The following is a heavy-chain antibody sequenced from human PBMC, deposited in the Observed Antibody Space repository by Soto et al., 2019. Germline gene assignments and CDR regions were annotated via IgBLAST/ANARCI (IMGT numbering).Heavy chain of an antibody. D-gene: IGHD2-8*02. V-gene: IGHV3-23*01. CDR3: AKATASGGGAFDI. CDR2: ILVAGRT. CDR1: GFICSSYD. Sequence: GGSLRLSCAASGFICSSYDMSWVRQAPGKGLEWVSTILVAGRTFYVVSVKGRFTISRDSSQNTVYLQMNSLTAGDTALYYCAKATASGGGAFDICGQGTMVTVSS. J-gene: IGHJ3*02.